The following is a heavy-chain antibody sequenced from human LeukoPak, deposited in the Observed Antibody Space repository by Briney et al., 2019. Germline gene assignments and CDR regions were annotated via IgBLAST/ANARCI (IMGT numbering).Heavy chain of an antibody. CDR3: AREKVNDGYNFDY. CDR2: INPDNSDT. J-gene: IGHJ4*02. V-gene: IGHV1-2*02. D-gene: IGHD1-1*01. CDR1: GYTFTGYY. Sequence: ASVKVSCKASGYTFTGYYVHWMRQAPGQGLEWMGWINPDNSDTNYAQKFQGSVTMTRDTSISTAYMELSRLRSDDTAVYYCAREKVNDGYNFDYWGQGTLVTVSS.